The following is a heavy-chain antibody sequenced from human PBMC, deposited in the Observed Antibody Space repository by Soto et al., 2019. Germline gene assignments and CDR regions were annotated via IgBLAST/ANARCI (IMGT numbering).Heavy chain of an antibody. Sequence: EVQLVESGGGLVQPGGSLRLSCVASGFTFRSFWMNWVRHAPGRGLEWVAIIEKDGSEKYYVDSVKGRFTISRDNAKNSLYLQMNSLRAEDTAVYYFARTFDYGVGFFDFWGQGTLVTVSS. CDR1: GFTFRSFW. V-gene: IGHV3-7*01. CDR2: IEKDGSEK. D-gene: IGHD4-17*01. CDR3: ARTFDYGVGFFDF. J-gene: IGHJ4*02.